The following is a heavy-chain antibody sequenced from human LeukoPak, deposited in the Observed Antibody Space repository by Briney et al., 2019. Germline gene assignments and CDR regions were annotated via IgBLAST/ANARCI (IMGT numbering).Heavy chain of an antibody. Sequence: GGSLRLSCVVSGISLSNYAMTWVRQAPGKGLEWVSYISERGGSTTYADSVKGRFTISRDTSLNTLYLRMNNLRAEDTAVYFCAKRGVVIRGLLVIGYHQEAYHYDFWGQGVLVTVSS. CDR2: ISERGGST. J-gene: IGHJ4*02. CDR3: AKRGVVIRGLLVIGYHQEAYHYDF. CDR1: GISLSNYA. D-gene: IGHD3-10*01. V-gene: IGHV3-23*01.